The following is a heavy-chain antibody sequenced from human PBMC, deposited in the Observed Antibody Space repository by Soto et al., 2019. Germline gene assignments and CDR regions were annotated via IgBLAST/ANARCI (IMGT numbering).Heavy chain of an antibody. CDR2: IYYSGST. D-gene: IGHD3-16*01. J-gene: IGHJ4*02. CDR3: AAGTLGAVWTPLDD. V-gene: IGHV4-59*03. Sequence: QVQLQESGPRLVEPSETLSLTCDVSGGSFSDNYWTWIRQFPGKGLEWIGYIYYSGSTNYNPSLKRRVTISVDASRSQFSLKLTSVTAADTALYYCAAGTLGAVWTPLDDWGQGTLVTVSS. CDR1: GGSFSDNY.